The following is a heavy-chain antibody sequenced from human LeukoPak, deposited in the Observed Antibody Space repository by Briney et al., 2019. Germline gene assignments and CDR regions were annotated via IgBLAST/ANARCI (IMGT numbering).Heavy chain of an antibody. CDR2: FDPEDGET. J-gene: IGHJ5*02. V-gene: IGHV1-24*01. D-gene: IGHD2-2*01. Sequence: GASVKVSCKVSGYTLTELSMHWVRQAPGKGLEWMGGFDPEDGETIYAQKFQGRVTMTENTSTDTAYTELSSLRSEDTAVYYCATSLGYCRSTSCSEIYWFDPWGQGTLVTVSS. CDR1: GYTLTELS. CDR3: ATSLGYCRSTSCSEIYWFDP.